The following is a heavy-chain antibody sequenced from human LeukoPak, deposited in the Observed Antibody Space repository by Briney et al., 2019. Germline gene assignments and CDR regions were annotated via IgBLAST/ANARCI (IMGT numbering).Heavy chain of an antibody. V-gene: IGHV4-38-2*01. D-gene: IGHD3-22*01. CDR1: GYSISSGYY. Sequence: SETLSLTCAVSGYSISSGYYWGWIRQPPGKGLEWIGSIYHSGSTYYNPSLKSRVTISVDTSKTQYSLKLSSVTAADTAVYYCARHEGPSGYYFHPYFDYWGQGTLVTVSS. CDR3: ARHEGPSGYYFHPYFDY. CDR2: IYHSGST. J-gene: IGHJ4*02.